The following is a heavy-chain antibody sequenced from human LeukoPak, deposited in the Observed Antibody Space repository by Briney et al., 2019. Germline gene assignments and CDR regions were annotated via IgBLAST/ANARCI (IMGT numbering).Heavy chain of an antibody. D-gene: IGHD6-19*01. CDR1: GVSVSTYA. CDR3: AKSRSVADAFDI. Sequence: GGSLRLSCAASGVSVSTYAMSWVRQAPGKGLEWVSAITGSDDATYHADSVKGRFTIARDRSKNTLYLEMNGLRAEDTAVYHCAKSRSVADAFDIWGHGAMATVSS. CDR2: ITGSDDAT. V-gene: IGHV3-23*01. J-gene: IGHJ3*02.